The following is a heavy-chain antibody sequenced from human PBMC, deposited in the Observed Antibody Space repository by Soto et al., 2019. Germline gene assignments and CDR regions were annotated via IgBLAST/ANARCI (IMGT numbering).Heavy chain of an antibody. CDR3: ARGGNYDFWSGSHDYYGMDV. D-gene: IGHD3-3*01. Sequence: SETLSLTCTVSGGSISSYYWSWIRQPPGKGLEWIGYIYYSGSTNYNPSLKSRVTISVDTSKNQFSLKLSSVTAADTAVYYCARGGNYDFWSGSHDYYGMDVWGQGTTVTAP. CDR2: IYYSGST. V-gene: IGHV4-59*01. J-gene: IGHJ6*02. CDR1: GGSISSYY.